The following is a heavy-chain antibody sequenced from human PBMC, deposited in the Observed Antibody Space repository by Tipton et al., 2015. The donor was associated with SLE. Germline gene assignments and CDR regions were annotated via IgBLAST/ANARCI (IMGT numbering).Heavy chain of an antibody. CDR2: ISGYNGYT. V-gene: IGHV1-18*01. J-gene: IGHJ6*03. Sequence: QVQLVQSGPEVKKPGASVKVSCKASGYTFIHKGISWARQAPGQGLEFMGWISGYNGYTNYAQKFQGRVTLTTDTSTGTAYMELTSLNSDDTAIYYCARHPVAGYTYYMDVWGTGTTVTVSS. D-gene: IGHD5-24*01. CDR1: GYTFIHKG. CDR3: ARHPVAGYTYYMDV.